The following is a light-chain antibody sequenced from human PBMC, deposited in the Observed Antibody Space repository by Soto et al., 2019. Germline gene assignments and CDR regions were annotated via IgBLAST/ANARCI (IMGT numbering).Light chain of an antibody. J-gene: IGKJ4*01. Sequence: DIQMTQPPSSVSASVGDRVTITCRASQGISSWLAWYQQKPGKAPNLLIHTASTLQSGVPTRFSRSGSGTDFPLTIISLQPEDFTTYYSQHANSFPLTFGGGTKVEIK. V-gene: IGKV1-12*01. CDR2: TAS. CDR1: QGISSW. CDR3: QHANSFPLT.